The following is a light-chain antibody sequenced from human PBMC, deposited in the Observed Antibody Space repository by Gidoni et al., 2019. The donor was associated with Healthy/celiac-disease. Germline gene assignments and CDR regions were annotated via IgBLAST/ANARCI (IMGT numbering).Light chain of an antibody. CDR2: AAS. J-gene: IGKJ1*01. CDR1: QSISSY. CDR3: QQSYSTPRT. Sequence: IQITQSPSSLSASVGDKVTITCRASQSISSYLNWYQQKPGKAPKLLIYAASSLQSGVPSRFSGSGSGTDFTLTISSLQPEDFATYYCQQSYSTPRTFXQXTKVXIK. V-gene: IGKV1-39*01.